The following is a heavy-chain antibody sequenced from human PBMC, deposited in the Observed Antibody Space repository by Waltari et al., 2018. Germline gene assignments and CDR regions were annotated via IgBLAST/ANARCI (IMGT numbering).Heavy chain of an antibody. D-gene: IGHD6-13*01. Sequence: QVQLVESGGGVVQPGGSLRLSCAASGFTFSSYGMHWVRQAPGKGVELVAFIRYDGSNKYYADSVKGRFTISRDNSKNTLYLQMNSLRAEDTAVYYCAKERWGSSWHMFDYWGQGTLVTVSS. J-gene: IGHJ4*02. CDR1: GFTFSSYG. CDR3: AKERWGSSWHMFDY. V-gene: IGHV3-30*02. CDR2: IRYDGSNK.